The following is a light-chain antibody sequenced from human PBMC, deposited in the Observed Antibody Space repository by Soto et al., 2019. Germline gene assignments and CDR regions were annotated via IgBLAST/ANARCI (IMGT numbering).Light chain of an antibody. CDR2: EVS. CDR1: SSDVGGYNY. J-gene: IGLJ2*01. V-gene: IGLV2-14*01. CDR3: SSYTGLTTQVV. Sequence: QSALTQPASVSGSPGQSITISCTGTSSDVGGYNYVSWYQQHPGKAPKLIIYEVSDRPSEVSNRFSGSKSGNTASLTISGLQAEDEADYYCSSYTGLTTQVVFGGGTKLTVL.